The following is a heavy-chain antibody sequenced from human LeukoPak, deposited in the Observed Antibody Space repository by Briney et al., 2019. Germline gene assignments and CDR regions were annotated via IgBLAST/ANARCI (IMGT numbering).Heavy chain of an antibody. J-gene: IGHJ4*02. Sequence: GGSLRLSCSVSGFTFSTYVMHWVRQAPGKGLEYVSAISNNGDNTYYADSVKGRFTISGDNSKNTLYVQMSSLRADDTAVYYCVRGTGYWGQGTLVTVSS. CDR1: GFTFSTYV. CDR2: ISNNGDNT. CDR3: VRGTGY. V-gene: IGHV3-64*05.